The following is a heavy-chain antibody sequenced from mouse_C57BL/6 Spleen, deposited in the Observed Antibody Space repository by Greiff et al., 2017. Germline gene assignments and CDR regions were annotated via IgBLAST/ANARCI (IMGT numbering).Heavy chain of an antibody. D-gene: IGHD2-5*01. Sequence: QVQLKESGAELVRPGASVTLSCKASGYTFTDYEMHWVKQTPVHGLEWIGAIDPETGGTAYNQKFKGKAILTADKSSSTAYMELRSLTSEDSAVSYGTKAYYSNLTPFAYWGQGTLVTVSA. J-gene: IGHJ3*01. CDR1: GYTFTDYE. CDR2: IDPETGGT. V-gene: IGHV1-15*01. CDR3: TKAYYSNLTPFAY.